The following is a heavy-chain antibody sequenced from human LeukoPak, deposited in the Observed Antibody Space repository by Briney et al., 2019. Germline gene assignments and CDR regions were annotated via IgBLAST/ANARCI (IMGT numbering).Heavy chain of an antibody. Sequence: ASVKVSCKASGYTFTSYYMHWVRQAPGQGLEWMGIIHPRGGSTSYAQKFQGRVTMTRDTSTSTVYMELSSLRSEDTAVYYCARDPRVSSSSWGFDYWGQGTLVTVSS. D-gene: IGHD6-13*01. CDR1: GYTFTSYY. CDR3: ARDPRVSSSSWGFDY. CDR2: IHPRGGST. J-gene: IGHJ4*02. V-gene: IGHV1-46*01.